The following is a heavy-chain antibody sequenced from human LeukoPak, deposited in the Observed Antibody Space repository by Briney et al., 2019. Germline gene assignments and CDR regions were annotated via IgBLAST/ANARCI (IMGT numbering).Heavy chain of an antibody. Sequence: PGGALRLSCAASGFTFSDYYMSWIRQAPGQGLECISYTYNSGTTIFYADSVKGRFTISRDNAKNSLYLQMNGLRAEDTAVYYCFYGHYMDAWGTGTTVTVSS. CDR1: GFTFSDYY. J-gene: IGHJ6*03. CDR3: FYGHYMDA. D-gene: IGHD3-10*01. CDR2: TYNSGTTI. V-gene: IGHV3-11*04.